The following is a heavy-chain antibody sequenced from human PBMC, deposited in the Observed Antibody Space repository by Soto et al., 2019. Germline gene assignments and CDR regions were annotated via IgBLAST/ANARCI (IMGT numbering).Heavy chain of an antibody. J-gene: IGHJ6*02. Sequence: GGSLRLSCAASGFTFSSYSMNWVRQAPGKGLEWVSYISSSSSTIYYADSVKGRFTISRDNAKNSLYLQMNSLRDEDTAVYYCARDQNDILTGYYGPYGMDVWGQGTTVTVSS. V-gene: IGHV3-48*02. CDR3: ARDQNDILTGYYGPYGMDV. D-gene: IGHD3-9*01. CDR1: GFTFSSYS. CDR2: ISSSSSTI.